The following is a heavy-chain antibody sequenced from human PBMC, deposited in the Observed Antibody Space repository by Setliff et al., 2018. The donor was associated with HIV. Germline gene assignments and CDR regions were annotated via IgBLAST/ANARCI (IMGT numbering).Heavy chain of an antibody. CDR2: ILYGGNT. CDR3: ARGLLVWLGEFSGWDTTDPYYFDY. V-gene: IGHV4-39*02. Sequence: SETLSLTCTVSGGSVSSRGYYWGWIRQPPGKGPEWIANILYGGNTYYNPSLKSRVTISVDTSKNHFSLKLNSVTAADTAVYYCARGLLVWLGEFSGWDTTDPYYFDYWGQGTLVTVSS. CDR1: GGSVSSRGYY. J-gene: IGHJ4*02. D-gene: IGHD3-10*01.